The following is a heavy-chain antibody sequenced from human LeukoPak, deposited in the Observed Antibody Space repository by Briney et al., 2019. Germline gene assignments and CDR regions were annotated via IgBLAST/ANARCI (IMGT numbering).Heavy chain of an antibody. CDR2: ISSNGDST. CDR1: GFTFSSYA. J-gene: IGHJ4*02. V-gene: IGHV3-64*01. D-gene: IGHD2-2*01. Sequence: GGSLRLSCAASGFTFSSYAMHWVRQAPGKGLEYVSAISSNGDSTYYANSVKGRFTISRDNSKNTLYLQMGSLRAEDMAVYYCARGRVVPAAPTFDYWGQGTLVTVSS. CDR3: ARGRVVPAAPTFDY.